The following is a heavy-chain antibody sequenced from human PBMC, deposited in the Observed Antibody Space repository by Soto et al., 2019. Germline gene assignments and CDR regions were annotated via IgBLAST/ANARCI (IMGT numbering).Heavy chain of an antibody. J-gene: IGHJ4*02. D-gene: IGHD2-2*01. CDR1: GGSFSGYY. V-gene: IGHV4-34*01. Sequence: QVQLQQWGAGLLKPSETLSLTCAVYGGSFSGYYWSWIRQPPGKGLEWIGEINHSGSTNYNPSLKSRVTISVDPSKNQFSLKLSSVTAADTAVYYCARGGYCSSTSCYDFDYWGQGTLVTVSS. CDR3: ARGGYCSSTSCYDFDY. CDR2: INHSGST.